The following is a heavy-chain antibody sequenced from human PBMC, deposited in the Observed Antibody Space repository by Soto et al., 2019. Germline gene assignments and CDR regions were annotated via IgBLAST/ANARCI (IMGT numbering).Heavy chain of an antibody. V-gene: IGHV3-30-3*01. Sequence: QVQLVESGGGVVQPGRSLRLSCAASGFTFSSYAMHWVRQAPGKGLEWVAVISYDGSNKYYADSVKGRFTISRDNSKNTLYLQMNSVRAEDTAVYYCASDAVTGFSYGKGFGYWGQRTLVTVSS. CDR2: ISYDGSNK. CDR3: ASDAVTGFSYGKGFGY. CDR1: GFTFSSYA. D-gene: IGHD5-18*01. J-gene: IGHJ4*02.